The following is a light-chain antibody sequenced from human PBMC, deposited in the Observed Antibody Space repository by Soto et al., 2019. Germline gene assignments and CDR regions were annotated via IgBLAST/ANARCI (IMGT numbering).Light chain of an antibody. CDR1: SSNIGSNY. J-gene: IGLJ2*01. CDR3: AAWDDSLNGVV. V-gene: IGLV1-44*01. Sequence: QSVLTQPPSASGTPGQRVTISCSGSSSNIGSNYVYWYQQLPGTANKLLIYSNNQRPSGVPDRFSGSKSGTSASLAISGLQSEDEADYYCAAWDDSLNGVVFGGGTKLTVL. CDR2: SNN.